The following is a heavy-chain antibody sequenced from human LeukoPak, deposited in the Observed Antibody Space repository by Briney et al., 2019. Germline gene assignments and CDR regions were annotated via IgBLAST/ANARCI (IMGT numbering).Heavy chain of an antibody. D-gene: IGHD3-10*01. CDR2: IGGSGATT. Sequence: GGSLRLSCPASGFIFRTSTMHWVRQAPGKGLEYVSSIGGSGATTDYADSVKGRFIISRDNSKNTLYLQMSSLRLEDTAVYSCVKDLSGTYSFDFWGQGNLVTVSS. CDR1: GFIFRTST. V-gene: IGHV3-64D*06. J-gene: IGHJ4*02. CDR3: VKDLSGTYSFDF.